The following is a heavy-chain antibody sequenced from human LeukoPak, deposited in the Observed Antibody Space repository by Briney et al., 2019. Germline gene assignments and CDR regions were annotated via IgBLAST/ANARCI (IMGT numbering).Heavy chain of an antibody. CDR1: GFTSSDYW. CDR3: ARDPIVYLGWDF. CDR2: IKEDGSQK. J-gene: IGHJ4*02. V-gene: IGHV3-7*01. D-gene: IGHD2-2*01. Sequence: PGGSLRLSCAASGFTSSDYWMSWIRQTPGKGLEWVANIKEDGSQKYYVDSVKGRFIISRDNAKNSLYLQMSSVRAEDSAVYYCARDPIVYLGWDFWGQGTLVTVSS.